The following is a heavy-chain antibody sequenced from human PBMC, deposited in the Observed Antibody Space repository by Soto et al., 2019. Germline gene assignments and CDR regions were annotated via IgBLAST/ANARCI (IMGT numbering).Heavy chain of an antibody. Sequence: SETLSLTCIVSGGSVSSNNYYWTWIRQPPGKGLEWIGYVYYSGSTSYNPSLKSRVTISLDTSKNQFSLRLNSVTAADTAVYYCARVAFCTGGSCYSFDYWGHGTLVTVSS. D-gene: IGHD2-15*01. CDR2: VYYSGST. CDR1: GGSVSSNNYY. J-gene: IGHJ4*01. CDR3: ARVAFCTGGSCYSFDY. V-gene: IGHV4-61*01.